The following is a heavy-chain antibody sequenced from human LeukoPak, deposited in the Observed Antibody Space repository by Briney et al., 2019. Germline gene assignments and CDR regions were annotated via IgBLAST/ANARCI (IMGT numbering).Heavy chain of an antibody. Sequence: GGSLRLSCAASGLTFSIYWMSWVRQAPGKGLEWVANIKQYGSEKYYVDSVKGRFTISRDNAKNSLYLQMNSLRVEDTAVYYCARADVPAGTGFMDVWGQGTTVTVSS. D-gene: IGHD6-13*01. CDR3: ARADVPAGTGFMDV. V-gene: IGHV3-7*04. CDR2: IKQYGSEK. J-gene: IGHJ6*02. CDR1: GLTFSIYW.